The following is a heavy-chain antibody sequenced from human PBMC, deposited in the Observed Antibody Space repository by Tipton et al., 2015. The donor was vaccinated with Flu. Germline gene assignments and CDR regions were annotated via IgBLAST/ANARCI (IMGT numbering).Heavy chain of an antibody. V-gene: IGHV4-39*07. D-gene: IGHD4-11*01. CDR2: IYHSGTA. CDR1: GGSISSSRYY. J-gene: IGHJ5*02. CDR3: ARYPESNYHWFGP. Sequence: TLSLTCTVSGGSISSSRYYWGWIRQPPGKGLEWIGSIYHSGTAYYNPSLKSRVTISVDTSKNQISLKLSSVTAADTAVYYCARYPESNYHWFGPWGQGALVTGSA.